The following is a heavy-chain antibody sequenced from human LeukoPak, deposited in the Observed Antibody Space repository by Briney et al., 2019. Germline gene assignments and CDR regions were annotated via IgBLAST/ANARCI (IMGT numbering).Heavy chain of an antibody. CDR1: GYSISSGYY. J-gene: IGHJ3*02. V-gene: IGHV4-38-2*02. CDR2: IYHSGST. Sequence: PSETLSLTCTVSGYSISSGYYWGWIRQPPGKGLEWIGSIYHSGSTYYNPSLKSRVTISVDTSKNQFSLKLSSVTAADTAVYYCARGYLFDIWGQGTMVTVSS. CDR3: ARGYLFDI. D-gene: IGHD5-18*01.